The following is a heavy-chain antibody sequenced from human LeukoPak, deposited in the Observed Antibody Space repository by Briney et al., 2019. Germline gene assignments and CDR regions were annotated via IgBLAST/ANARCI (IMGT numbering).Heavy chain of an antibody. J-gene: IGHJ4*02. CDR3: ATNYGSRNFFSFQPIDY. CDR1: GYTFTSYG. Sequence: GASVKVSCKASGYTFTSYGISWVRQAPGQGLEWMGWISAYNGNTNYAQKLQGRVTMTTDTSTSTAYMELRSLRSDDTAVYYCATNYGSRNFFSFQPIDYWGQGTLVTVSS. D-gene: IGHD3-10*01. V-gene: IGHV1-18*01. CDR2: ISAYNGNT.